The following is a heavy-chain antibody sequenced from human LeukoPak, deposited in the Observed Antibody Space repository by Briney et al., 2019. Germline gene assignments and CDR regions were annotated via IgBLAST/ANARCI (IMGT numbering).Heavy chain of an antibody. CDR2: VIPSSGGT. D-gene: IGHD2/OR15-2a*01. V-gene: IGHV1-2*02. Sequence: ASVKVSCKASGYTFTDYYMHWVRQAPGQGLEWMGWVIPSSGGTTYGEKFQDRVAMTRDTSISTAYMELTRLTSDDTAVYYCAPFNHDQNMFDQWGQGTLVTVSS. CDR3: APFNHDQNMFDQ. CDR1: GYTFTDYY. J-gene: IGHJ4*02.